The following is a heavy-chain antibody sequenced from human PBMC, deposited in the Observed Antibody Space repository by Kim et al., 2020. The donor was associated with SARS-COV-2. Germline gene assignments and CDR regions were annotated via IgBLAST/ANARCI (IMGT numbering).Heavy chain of an antibody. V-gene: IGHV4-34*09. Sequence: SEKPPYRPSLRSRVRISLQTSRNQCSLELTSVTAADTAVYYCARGQSLDYWGQGILVTVSS. J-gene: IGHJ4*02. CDR2: SEKP. CDR3: ARGQSLDY.